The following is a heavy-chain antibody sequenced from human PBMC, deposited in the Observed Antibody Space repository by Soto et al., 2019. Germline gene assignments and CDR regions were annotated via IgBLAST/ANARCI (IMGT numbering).Heavy chain of an antibody. CDR3: TTGLGYYGSGSYYYFDY. CDR2: IKSKTDGGTT. V-gene: IGHV3-15*01. CDR1: GFTFSNAW. Sequence: GGSLRLSCAASGFTFSNAWMSWVRQAPGKGLEWVGRIKSKTDGGTTDYAAPVKGRFTISRDDSKNTLYLQMNSLKTEDTAVYYCTTGLGYYGSGSYYYFDYWGQGTLVTVSS. D-gene: IGHD3-10*01. J-gene: IGHJ4*02.